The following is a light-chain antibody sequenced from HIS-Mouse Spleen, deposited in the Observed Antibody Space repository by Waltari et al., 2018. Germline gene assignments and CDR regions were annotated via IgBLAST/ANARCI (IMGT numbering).Light chain of an antibody. Sequence: DIQLTQSPSFLSASVGDRVTITCRARQGISSYLAWYQQKPGKAPQLLIYAASTLQSGVPSRFSGSGSGTEFTLTISSLQPEDFATYYCQQLNSYPPTFGQGTKVEIK. J-gene: IGKJ1*01. CDR2: AAS. V-gene: IGKV1-9*01. CDR1: QGISSY. CDR3: QQLNSYPPT.